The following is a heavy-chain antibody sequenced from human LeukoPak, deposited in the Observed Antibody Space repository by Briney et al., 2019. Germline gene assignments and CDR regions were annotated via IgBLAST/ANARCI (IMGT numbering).Heavy chain of an antibody. J-gene: IGHJ4*02. CDR1: GSSFTGYY. Sequence: GASVKVSCKASGSSFTGYYMHWVRQAPGQGLEWMGWINLKSGGTNCAQEFQGRVTTTRDTSISTAYMELSRLRSDDTAVYYCARSGMVTDFDYWGQGTLVTVSS. CDR3: ARSGMVTDFDY. V-gene: IGHV1-2*02. CDR2: INLKSGGT. D-gene: IGHD5-18*01.